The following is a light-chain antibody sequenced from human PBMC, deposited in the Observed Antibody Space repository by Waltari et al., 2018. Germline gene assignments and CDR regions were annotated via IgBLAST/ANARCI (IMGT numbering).Light chain of an antibody. V-gene: IGKV3-11*01. CDR3: QQRSRWPWT. Sequence: EIVLTQSPATLSLSAGERATLSCRASQSISTDLAWYQQKPGQAPRLLIFDASNRATGAPARFSGSGSGTDFTLTISRLEPEDSAVYFCQQRSRWPWTFGQGTRVAI. CDR1: QSISTD. J-gene: IGKJ1*01. CDR2: DAS.